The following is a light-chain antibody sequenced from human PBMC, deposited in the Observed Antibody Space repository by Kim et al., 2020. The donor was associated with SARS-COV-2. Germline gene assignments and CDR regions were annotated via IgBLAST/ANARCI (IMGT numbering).Light chain of an antibody. CDR2: RSN. CDR3: SAWDSSLNAVV. Sequence: QTATLTGTGNSNNVGNQGASWLQHHQGHPPKVLSYRSNNRPSGISERFSASRSGNTASLTVTGLQPEDEADYYCSAWDSSLNAVVFGGGTQLTVL. J-gene: IGLJ2*01. CDR1: SNNVGNQG. V-gene: IGLV10-54*04.